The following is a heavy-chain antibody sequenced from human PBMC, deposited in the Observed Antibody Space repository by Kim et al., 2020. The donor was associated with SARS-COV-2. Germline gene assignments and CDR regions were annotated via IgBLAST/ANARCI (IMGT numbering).Heavy chain of an antibody. Sequence: GGSLRLSCAASGFTFSGYYMNWIRQAPGKGLEWVSYISSSGSTIYYADSVKGRFTISRDNAKNSLYLQMNSLRAEDTAVYYCAREVVIHNKLSYYYYMDVGGKATAVPVSS. J-gene: IGHJ6*03. D-gene: IGHD3-22*01. V-gene: IGHV3-11*01. CDR1: GFTFSGYY. CDR2: ISSSGSTI. CDR3: AREVVIHNKLSYYYYMDV.